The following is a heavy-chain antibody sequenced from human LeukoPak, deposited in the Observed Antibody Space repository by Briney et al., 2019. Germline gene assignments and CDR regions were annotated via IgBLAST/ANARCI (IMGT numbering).Heavy chain of an antibody. Sequence: GGSLRLSCAASGFTVSSNYMSWVRQAPGKGLEWVSVIYSGGSTYYADSVKGRFTISRDNSKNTLYLQMNSLRAEDTAVYYCARGRVGNWFDPWGQGTLVTVSS. CDR2: IYSGGST. CDR3: ARGRVGNWFDP. J-gene: IGHJ5*02. CDR1: GFTVSSNY. V-gene: IGHV3-53*01.